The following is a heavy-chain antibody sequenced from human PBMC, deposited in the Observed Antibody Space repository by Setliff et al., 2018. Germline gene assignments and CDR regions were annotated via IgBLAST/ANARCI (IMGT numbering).Heavy chain of an antibody. J-gene: IGHJ4*02. V-gene: IGHV4-59*01. CDR3: ARYRNYFDSSGQTQYYFDY. Sequence: SETLSLTCAVSGDSINPYYWTWIRQPPGKGLEWIGFIYYSGATTYNPSLKSRVTISVDTSKNQFSLNLNSVTAADTAVYYCARYRNYFDSSGQTQYYFDYWGQGTLVTVSS. D-gene: IGHD3-22*01. CDR1: GDSINPYY. CDR2: IYYSGAT.